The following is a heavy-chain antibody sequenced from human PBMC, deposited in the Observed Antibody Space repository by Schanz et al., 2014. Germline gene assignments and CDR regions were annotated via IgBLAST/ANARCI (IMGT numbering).Heavy chain of an antibody. CDR3: ARRGPNCSNNACYHGWFDP. CDR2: IIPILGME. D-gene: IGHD4-4*01. J-gene: IGHJ5*02. Sequence: QVQLVQSGAEVNKPGSSVKVSCKASGGTFSSYAFSWVRQAPGQGLEWMGKIIPILGMENYAQKFQGRVTITADISTSTAYMDLSSLRSDDTAVYYCARRGPNCSNNACYHGWFDPWGQGTLVTVSS. V-gene: IGHV1-69*04. CDR1: GGTFSSYA.